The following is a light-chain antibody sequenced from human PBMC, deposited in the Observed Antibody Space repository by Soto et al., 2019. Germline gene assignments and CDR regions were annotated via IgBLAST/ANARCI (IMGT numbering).Light chain of an antibody. J-gene: IGKJ5*01. CDR3: QQRSSWPPTIT. CDR2: DAS. CDR1: QSVSTY. Sequence: EIVLTQAPATLSLSPLERAPVSFMASQSVSTYLAWYQQRPGQAPRLLIYDASYRATDIPPRFSGSGSGTDFTLTISSLEPEDFAVYYCQQRSSWPPTITFGQGTRLEI. V-gene: IGKV3-11*01.